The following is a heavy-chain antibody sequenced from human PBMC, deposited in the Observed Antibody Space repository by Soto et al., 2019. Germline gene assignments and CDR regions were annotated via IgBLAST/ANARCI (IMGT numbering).Heavy chain of an antibody. V-gene: IGHV3-15*01. D-gene: IGHD2-15*01. CDR3: AKDHCSGGSCSSRYYYGMDV. J-gene: IGHJ6*02. CDR1: GFTFNNAW. Sequence: GGSLRLSCVASGFTFNNAWMNWVRQAPGKGLEWVGRIKSKTDGGTTDYAALVKGRFTISRDDSKTTLYLQMNSLRAEDTAVYYCAKDHCSGGSCSSRYYYGMDVWGQGTTVTV. CDR2: IKSKTDGGTT.